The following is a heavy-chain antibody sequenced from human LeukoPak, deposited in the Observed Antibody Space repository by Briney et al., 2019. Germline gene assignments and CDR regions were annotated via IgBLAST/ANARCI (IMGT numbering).Heavy chain of an antibody. J-gene: IGHJ4*02. CDR1: GFTFSHYG. V-gene: IGHV3-33*01. Sequence: PGGSLRLSCAASGFTFSHYGMHRVRQAPGKGLEWVAVIWYDGSNKYYADSVKGRFTISRDDSKSTLYLQMNSLRAEDTAVYYCARDLDGDFNYWGQGTLVTVSS. CDR2: IWYDGSNK. D-gene: IGHD4-17*01. CDR3: ARDLDGDFNY.